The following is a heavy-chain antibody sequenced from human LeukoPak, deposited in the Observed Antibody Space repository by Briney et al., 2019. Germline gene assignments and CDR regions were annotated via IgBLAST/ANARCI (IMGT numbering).Heavy chain of an antibody. Sequence: GGSLRLSRAASGFTFSSYDMHWVRQATGKGLEWVSAIGTAGDTYYPGSVKGRFTISRENAKNSLYLQMNSLRAGDTAVYYCARGAAAALGIYYYYGMDVWGQGTTVTVSS. V-gene: IGHV3-13*01. D-gene: IGHD6-13*01. CDR2: IGTAGDT. CDR3: ARGAAAALGIYYYYGMDV. CDR1: GFTFSSYD. J-gene: IGHJ6*02.